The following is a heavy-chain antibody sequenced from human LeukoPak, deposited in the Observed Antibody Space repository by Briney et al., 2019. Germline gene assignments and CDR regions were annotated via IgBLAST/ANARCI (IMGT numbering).Heavy chain of an antibody. CDR3: ARSHYDLWSGYPFDY. J-gene: IGHJ4*02. V-gene: IGHV3-11*01. D-gene: IGHD3-3*01. Sequence: GGSLRLSCAASGFTFSDYYMSWIRQAPGKGLEWVSYISSSGSTIYYADSVKGRFTISRDNAKNSLYLQMNSLRAEDTAVYYCARSHYDLWSGYPFDYWGQGTLVTVSS. CDR2: ISSSGSTI. CDR1: GFTFSDYY.